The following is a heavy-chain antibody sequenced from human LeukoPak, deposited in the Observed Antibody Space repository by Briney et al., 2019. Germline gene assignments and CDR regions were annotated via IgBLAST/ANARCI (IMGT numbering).Heavy chain of an antibody. Sequence: PSGTLSLTCTVSGGSISSYYWSWIRQPPGKGLEWIGYIYYSGSTKYNPSLKSRVTISVDTSKNQFSLKLSSVTAADTAVYYCARDERSRYYYMDVWGKGTTVTVSS. CDR1: GGSISSYY. V-gene: IGHV4-59*01. CDR3: ARDERSRYYYMDV. CDR2: IYYSGST. J-gene: IGHJ6*03.